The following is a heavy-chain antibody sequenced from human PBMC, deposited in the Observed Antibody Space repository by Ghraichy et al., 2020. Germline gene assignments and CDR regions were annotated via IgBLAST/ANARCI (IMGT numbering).Heavy chain of an antibody. D-gene: IGHD3-10*01. J-gene: IGHJ6*02. V-gene: IGHV3-23*01. CDR3: AKEGADYYGSGSYYFKPNYYYGMDV. CDR2: ISGSGGST. CDR1: GFTFSSYA. Sequence: GGSLRLSCAASGFTFSSYAMSWVRQAPGKGLEWVSAISGSGGSTYYADSVKGRFTISRDNSKNTLYLQMNSLRAEDTAVYYCAKEGADYYGSGSYYFKPNYYYGMDVWGQGTTVTVSS.